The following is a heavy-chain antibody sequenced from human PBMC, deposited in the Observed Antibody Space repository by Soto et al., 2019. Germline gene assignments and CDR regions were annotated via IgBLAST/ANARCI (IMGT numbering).Heavy chain of an antibody. V-gene: IGHV6-1*01. J-gene: IGHJ5*02. Sequence: SQTLSLTCAICGDSVSSNSAAWNWIRQSPSRGLEWLGRTYYRSKWYNDYAVSVKSRIAINPNTSKNQFSLQLNSVTPEDTAVYYCARGRALKVGATTVAWFDPWGQGTLVTVSS. CDR2: TYYRSKWYN. D-gene: IGHD1-26*01. CDR1: GDSVSSNSAA. CDR3: ARGRALKVGATTVAWFDP.